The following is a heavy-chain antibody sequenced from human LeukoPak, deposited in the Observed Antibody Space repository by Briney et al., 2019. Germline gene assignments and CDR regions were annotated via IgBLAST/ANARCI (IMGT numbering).Heavy chain of an antibody. CDR1: GYXFTGYY. D-gene: IGHD2-2*01. J-gene: IGHJ4*02. Sequence: ASVKVSCKASGYXFTGYYMHWVRQAPGQGLEWMGGINPNSGGTNYAQKFQGRVTMTRDTSISTAYMELSRLRSDDTAVYYCARGTPRVVVVPAAMGGDYFDYWGQGTLVTVSS. CDR3: ARGTPRVVVVPAAMGGDYFDY. V-gene: IGHV1-2*02. CDR2: INPNSGGT.